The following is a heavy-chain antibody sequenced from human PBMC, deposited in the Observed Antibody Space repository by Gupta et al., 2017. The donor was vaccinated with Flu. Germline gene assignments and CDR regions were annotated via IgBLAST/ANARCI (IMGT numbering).Heavy chain of an antibody. CDR2: ISGRGGRT. CDR1: GFHFSSSD. V-gene: IGHV3-23*01. D-gene: IGHD3-10*01. Sequence: EVPLFYYGGGLGQSVGSLRLFCAAPGFHFSSSDMSWVRQAPRKGREGVSTISGRGGRTDYTDAGVGGLNIYRDKANKNMNLHLKSRGAEDNAVYYFARKRGAGRTWLDPWGQGTLVAVSS. CDR3: ARKRGAGRTWLDP. J-gene: IGHJ5*02.